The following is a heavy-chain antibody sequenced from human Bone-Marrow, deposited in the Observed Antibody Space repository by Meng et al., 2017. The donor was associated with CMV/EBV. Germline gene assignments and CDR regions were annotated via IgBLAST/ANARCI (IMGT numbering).Heavy chain of an antibody. D-gene: IGHD3-16*02. V-gene: IGHV3-11*01. J-gene: IGHJ4*02. CDR1: FSHSS. CDR2: ISISGSII. Sequence: FSHSSMSWIRQAPGKGLEWVSYISISGSIIYYADPVKGRFTISRDNAKNSLFLQMNSLRAEDTAVYYCAKSGDYDYVWGNYRYPLDYWGQGALVTVSS. CDR3: AKSGDYDYVWGNYRYPLDY.